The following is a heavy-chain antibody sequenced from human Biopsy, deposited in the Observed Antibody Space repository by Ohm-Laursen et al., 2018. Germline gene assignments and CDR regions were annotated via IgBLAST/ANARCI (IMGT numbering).Heavy chain of an antibody. CDR1: GGSFTGHY. CDR3: ARDLPYYENSGYGAFDM. D-gene: IGHD3-22*01. CDR2: IHHSGST. V-gene: IGHV4-59*11. J-gene: IGHJ3*02. Sequence: SETLSPTCTVSGGSFTGHYWSWIRQPPGKGLECIGNIHHSGSTNYNPSLKSRLTISVDTSKNQFSLKLSSVTAADTAVYYCARDLPYYENSGYGAFDMWGQGTMVTVSS.